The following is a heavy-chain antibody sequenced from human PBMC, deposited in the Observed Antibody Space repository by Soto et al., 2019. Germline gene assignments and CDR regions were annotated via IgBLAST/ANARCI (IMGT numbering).Heavy chain of an antibody. D-gene: IGHD6-13*01. V-gene: IGHV4-59*01. CDR3: ARCKSQQLVMYNWFDP. Sequence: SETLSLTCTVSGGSISSYYWSWIRQPPGKGLEWIGYIYYSGSTNYNPSLKSRVTISVDTSKNQFSLKLSSVTAADTAVYYCARCKSQQLVMYNWFDPWGQGTLVTVSS. CDR1: GGSISSYY. CDR2: IYYSGST. J-gene: IGHJ5*02.